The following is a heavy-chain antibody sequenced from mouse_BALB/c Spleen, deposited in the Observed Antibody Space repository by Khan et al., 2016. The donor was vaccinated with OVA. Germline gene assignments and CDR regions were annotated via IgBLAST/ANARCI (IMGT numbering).Heavy chain of an antibody. Sequence: VQLQQSGAEQAKPGASVKMSCKTSGYTFSSYWMHWVKQRPGQGLEWIGYINPTSGYTEYNEKFKDKATLSADKSSSTAYMQLTSLTSEDSAVYYCARDRNDYWGQGTTLTVSS. V-gene: IGHV1-7*01. J-gene: IGHJ2*01. CDR2: INPTSGYT. CDR1: GYTFSSYW. CDR3: ARDRNDY.